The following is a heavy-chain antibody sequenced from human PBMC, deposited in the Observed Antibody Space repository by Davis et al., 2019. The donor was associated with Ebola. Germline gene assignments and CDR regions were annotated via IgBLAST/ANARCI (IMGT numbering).Heavy chain of an antibody. Sequence: ETLSLTCAVSGGSISSSNWWSWVRQAPGKGLEWVSVIYSGGSTYYADSVKGRFTISRDNSKNTLYLQMNSLRAEDTAVYYCASFRLPYYYGMDVWGQGTLVTVSS. CDR3: ASFRLPYYYGMDV. D-gene: IGHD4-11*01. CDR2: IYSGGST. CDR1: GGSISSSNW. V-gene: IGHV3-53*01. J-gene: IGHJ6*02.